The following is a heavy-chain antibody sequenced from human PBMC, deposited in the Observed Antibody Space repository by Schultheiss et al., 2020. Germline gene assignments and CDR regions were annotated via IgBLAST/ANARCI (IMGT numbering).Heavy chain of an antibody. CDR2: ISYDGSNK. CDR3: ARDLVGVAGTGY. D-gene: IGHD6-19*01. V-gene: IGHV3-30-3*01. Sequence: GGSLRLSCAASGFTFSSYSMHWVRQAPGKGLEWVAVISYDGSNKYYADSVKGRFTISRDNAKNSLYLQMNSLRAEDTAVYYCARDLVGVAGTGYWGQGTLVTVSS. CDR1: GFTFSSYS. J-gene: IGHJ4*02.